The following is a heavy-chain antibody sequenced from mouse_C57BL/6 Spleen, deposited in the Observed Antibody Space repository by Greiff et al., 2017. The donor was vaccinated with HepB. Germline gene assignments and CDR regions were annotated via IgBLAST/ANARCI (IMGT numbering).Heavy chain of an antibody. CDR2: IDPETGGT. J-gene: IGHJ2*01. V-gene: IGHV1-15*01. D-gene: IGHD2-5*01. Sequence: VKLVESGAELVRPGASVTLSCKASGYTFTDYEMHWVKQTPVHGLEWIGAIDPETGGTAYNQKFKGKAILTADKSSSTAYMELRSLTSEDSAVYYCTRNSNYYWGQGTTLTVSS. CDR3: TRNSNYY. CDR1: GYTFTDYE.